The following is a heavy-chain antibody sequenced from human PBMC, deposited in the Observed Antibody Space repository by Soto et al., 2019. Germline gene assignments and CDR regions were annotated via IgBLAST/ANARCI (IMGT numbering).Heavy chain of an antibody. V-gene: IGHV4-34*01. CDR2: INDSGNI. D-gene: IGHD3-10*01. CDR3: ARGLILWFVELSRRVGYYYYMDV. J-gene: IGHJ6*03. Sequence: QVQLQQWGAGLLKPSETLSLTCAVYGGSFSGYQWSWIRQTPGKGLEWIGEINDSGNINYNPSLKSRVTIFLATTKKRISLKLSSVTAADTAVYYCARGLILWFVELSRRVGYYYYMDVWGKGTTVIVSS. CDR1: GGSFSGYQ.